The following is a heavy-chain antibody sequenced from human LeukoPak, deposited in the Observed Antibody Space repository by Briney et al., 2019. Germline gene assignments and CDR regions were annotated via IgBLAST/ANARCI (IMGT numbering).Heavy chain of an antibody. CDR3: AREHKDGYSGYDYFDY. D-gene: IGHD5-12*01. Sequence: KPSETLSLTCSVSGYSISSGYFWGWIRQPPGKGLEWIGSIYHSGSTYYNPSLKSRVTISVDTSKNQFSLKLSSVTAADTAVYYCAREHKDGYSGYDYFDYWGQGTLVTVSS. J-gene: IGHJ4*02. CDR1: GYSISSGYF. CDR2: IYHSGST. V-gene: IGHV4-38-2*02.